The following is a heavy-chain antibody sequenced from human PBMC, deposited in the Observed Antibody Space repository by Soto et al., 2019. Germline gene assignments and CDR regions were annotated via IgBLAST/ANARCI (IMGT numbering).Heavy chain of an antibody. Sequence: QVQLVQSGAEVKKPGASVKVSCKASGYTFTSYGISWVRQAPGQGLEWMGWISAYNGNTNYAQKLQGRVTMTTDTPTSTAYMELRSLRSDDTAVYYCARDSPIAAAGYYYYYGMDVWGQGTTVTVSS. V-gene: IGHV1-18*01. CDR3: ARDSPIAAAGYYYYYGMDV. CDR2: ISAYNGNT. D-gene: IGHD6-13*01. CDR1: GYTFTSYG. J-gene: IGHJ6*02.